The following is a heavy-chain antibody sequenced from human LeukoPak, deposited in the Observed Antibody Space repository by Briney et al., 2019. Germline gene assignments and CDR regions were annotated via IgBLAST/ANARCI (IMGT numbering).Heavy chain of an antibody. J-gene: IGHJ4*02. CDR1: GFTFGDYA. CDR2: IRSKAYGGTT. CDR3: TRGGVIVGATRRAFDY. V-gene: IGHV3-49*04. Sequence: GGSLRLSCTASGFTFGDYAMSWVRRAPGKGLEWVGFIRSKAYGGTTEYAASVKGRFTISRDDSKSIAYLQMNSLKTEDTAVYYCTRGGVIVGATRRAFDYWGQGTLVTVSS. D-gene: IGHD1-26*01.